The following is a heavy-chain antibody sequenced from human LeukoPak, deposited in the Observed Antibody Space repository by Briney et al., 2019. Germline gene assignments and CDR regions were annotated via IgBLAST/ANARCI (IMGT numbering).Heavy chain of an antibody. V-gene: IGHV3-53*01. Sequence: GGSLRLSCAASGFTVSSNYMTWVRQAPGKGLEWVSLIYSGGSTYYADSVKGRFTISRDNSKNTLYLQMNSLRAEDTAVYYCAKESPSIQLDYYYMDVWGKGTTVTVSS. CDR2: IYSGGST. CDR1: GFTVSSNY. CDR3: AKESPSIQLDYYYMDV. J-gene: IGHJ6*03. D-gene: IGHD5-18*01.